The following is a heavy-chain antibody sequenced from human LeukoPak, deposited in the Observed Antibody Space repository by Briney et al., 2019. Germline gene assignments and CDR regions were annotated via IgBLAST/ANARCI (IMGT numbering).Heavy chain of an antibody. CDR3: ARLSSGWYGDFDY. D-gene: IGHD6-19*01. Sequence: PGGSLRLSCAASGFTFSSYWMSWVRQAPGKGLEWVAHIKQDGSEKYYVDSVKGRFTISRDNAQNSLHLQMNSLRAEDTAVYYCARLSSGWYGDFDYWGQGTLVTVSS. CDR2: IKQDGSEK. J-gene: IGHJ4*02. CDR1: GFTFSSYW. V-gene: IGHV3-7*03.